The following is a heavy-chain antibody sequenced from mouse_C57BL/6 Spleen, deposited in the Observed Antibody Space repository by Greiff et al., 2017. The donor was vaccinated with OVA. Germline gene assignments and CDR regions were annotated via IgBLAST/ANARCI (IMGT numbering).Heavy chain of an antibody. CDR3: ASLIYYDYDGYFDV. Sequence: QVQLQQSGAELVKPGASVKISCKASGYTFTSYGISWVKQRTGQGLEWIGEIYPRSGNTYYNEKFKGKATLTADKSSSTAYMELRSLTSEDSAVYFCASLIYYDYDGYFDVWGTGTTVTVSS. CDR2: IYPRSGNT. D-gene: IGHD2-4*01. V-gene: IGHV1-81*01. J-gene: IGHJ1*03. CDR1: GYTFTSYG.